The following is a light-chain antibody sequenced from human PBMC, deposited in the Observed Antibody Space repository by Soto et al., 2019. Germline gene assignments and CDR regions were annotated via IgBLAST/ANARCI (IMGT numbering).Light chain of an antibody. J-gene: IGKJ1*01. V-gene: IGKV1-39*01. CDR2: GAS. CDR1: QSISSW. Sequence: DIQMTQSPSTLSASVGDRVTINCRASQSISSWLAWYQQKPGKAPKLLIYGASTLQGGIPSRFSGSVSGTEFTLTISSLQPGDLATYFCQQTYSTPWTFGQGTKVDI. CDR3: QQTYSTPWT.